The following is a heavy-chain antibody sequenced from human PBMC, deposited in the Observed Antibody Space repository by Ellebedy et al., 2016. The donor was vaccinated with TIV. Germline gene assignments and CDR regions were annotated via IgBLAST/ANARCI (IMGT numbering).Heavy chain of an antibody. CDR3: ARGTHDYGDYTFDY. CDR2: IYYSGST. D-gene: IGHD4-17*01. CDR1: GGSISSYY. V-gene: IGHV4-59*01. Sequence: SETLSLTXTVSGGSISSYYWSWIRQPPGKGLEWIGYIYYSGSTNYNPSLKSRVTISVDTSKNQFSLKLSSVTAADTAVYYCARGTHDYGDYTFDYWGQGTLVTVSS. J-gene: IGHJ4*02.